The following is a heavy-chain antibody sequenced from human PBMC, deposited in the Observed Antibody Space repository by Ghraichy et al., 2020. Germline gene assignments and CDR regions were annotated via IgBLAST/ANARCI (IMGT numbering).Heavy chain of an antibody. Sequence: GESLNISCAASGFTFSSYSMNWVRQAPGKGLEGVSYISSSSSTIYYADTVKGRFTISRDNAKNSLYLQMNSLRDEDTAVYYFAREQIRSRLNAFDIWGQGTMVTVSS. CDR2: ISSSSSTI. D-gene: IGHD6-25*01. V-gene: IGHV3-48*02. CDR3: AREQIRSRLNAFDI. J-gene: IGHJ3*02. CDR1: GFTFSSYS.